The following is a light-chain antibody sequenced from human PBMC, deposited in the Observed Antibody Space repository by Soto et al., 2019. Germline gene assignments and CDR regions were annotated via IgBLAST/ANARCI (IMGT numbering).Light chain of an antibody. V-gene: IGLV2-14*01. CDR1: SSDVGGYNR. CDR2: EVT. CDR3: YSYRSGSAQG. Sequence: QSVLTQPASVSGSPGQSITISCTGTSSDVGGYNRVSWYQQHPDKAPKLIIYEVTNRPSGIANRFSGSKSGDTASLTISGLQAEDEADYYCYSYRSGSAQGFATGTKVTV. J-gene: IGLJ1*01.